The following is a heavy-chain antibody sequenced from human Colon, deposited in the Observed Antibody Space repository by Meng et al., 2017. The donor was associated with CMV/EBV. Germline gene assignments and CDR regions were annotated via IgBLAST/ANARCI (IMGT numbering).Heavy chain of an antibody. CDR3: ARDPMGDPVFSVFDI. D-gene: IGHD3-16*01. CDR2: ISTSGYTV. V-gene: IGHV3-48*03. CDR1: GFMFSNYE. Sequence: GGSLRLSCEASGFMFSNYEMNWVRQAPGKGLEWVSYISTSGYTVSYGDSVKGRFTISRDNSKNTLYLQMNSLRAEDTAVYYCARDPMGDPVFSVFDIWGQGTMVTVSS. J-gene: IGHJ3*02.